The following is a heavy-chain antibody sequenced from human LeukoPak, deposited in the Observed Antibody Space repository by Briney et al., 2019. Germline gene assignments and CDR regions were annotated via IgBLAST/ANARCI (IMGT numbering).Heavy chain of an antibody. CDR2: INTNSGNP. Sequence: ASVKVSCKASGYTFTSHAINWVRQAPGQGLEWMGWINTNSGNPTYAQGFIGRFVFSLDTSVSTAYLQISSLKAEDTAVYYCAKKSSGNFDYWGQGTLVTVSS. D-gene: IGHD6-19*01. V-gene: IGHV7-4-1*02. CDR3: AKKSSGNFDY. CDR1: GYTFTSHA. J-gene: IGHJ4*02.